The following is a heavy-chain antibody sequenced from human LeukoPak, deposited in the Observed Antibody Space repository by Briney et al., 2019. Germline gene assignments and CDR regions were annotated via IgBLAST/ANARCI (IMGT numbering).Heavy chain of an antibody. CDR3: ARQADWDILTGYQFDY. V-gene: IGHV5-51*01. J-gene: IGHJ4*02. CDR1: GYSFATYW. Sequence: PGESLKISCKVSGYSFATYWIGWVRQMPGRGLEWMGIIYPDDSDTRYSPSFQGQVTISADKSISTAYLQWSSLKASDTAMYYCARQADWDILTGYQFDYWGQGTLVTVSS. D-gene: IGHD3-9*01. CDR2: IYPDDSDT.